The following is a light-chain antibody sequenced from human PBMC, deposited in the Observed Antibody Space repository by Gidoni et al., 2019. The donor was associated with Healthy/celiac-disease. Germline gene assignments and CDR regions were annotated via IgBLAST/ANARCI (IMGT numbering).Light chain of an antibody. V-gene: IGKV1-27*01. CDR1: QGISNY. J-gene: IGKJ4*01. CDR2: AAS. Sequence: DIQMTQSPSSLSASVGDRVTITCRASQGISNYLAWYQQKPGKVPKLLIYAASTLQSGVPSRVSGSGSGTDFTLTSSNLQPEDVATYYCQKYNSAPRAFGGGTKVEIK. CDR3: QKYNSAPRA.